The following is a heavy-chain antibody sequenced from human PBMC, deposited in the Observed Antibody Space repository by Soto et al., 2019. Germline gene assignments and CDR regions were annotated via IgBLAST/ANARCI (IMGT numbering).Heavy chain of an antibody. CDR3: ARVVGDSSGLLIPMISY. V-gene: IGHV4-59*01. Sequence: KPSETLSLTCTVSGGSMSSYYWSWIRQPPGKGLEWIGYIYYSGSTNYNPSLKSRVTISVDTSKNQFSLKLSSVTAADTAVYYCARVVGDSSGLLIPMISYWGQGTLVTVSS. CDR2: IYYSGST. D-gene: IGHD3-22*01. CDR1: GGSMSSYY. J-gene: IGHJ4*02.